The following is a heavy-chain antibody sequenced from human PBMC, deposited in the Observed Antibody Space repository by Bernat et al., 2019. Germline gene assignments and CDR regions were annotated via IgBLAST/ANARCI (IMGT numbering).Heavy chain of an antibody. D-gene: IGHD3/OR15-3a*01. Sequence: EVQLVESGGVLVRSGGSLTLSCAASGFSFSSAGMNWVRQAPGKGLEWVGRIKSKPDGETSDYAEPVKDRFIISRDDSEVTGYLQMNILKTEDTAEYYSAADIPGLGYTGFDYWGQGTVVTVSP. V-gene: IGHV3-15*07. J-gene: IGHJ4*02. CDR1: GFSFSSAG. CDR2: IKSKPDGETS. CDR3: AADIPGLGYTGFDY.